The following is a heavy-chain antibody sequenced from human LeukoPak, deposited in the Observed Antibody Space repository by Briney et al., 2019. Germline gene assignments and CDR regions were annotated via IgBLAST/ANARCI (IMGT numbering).Heavy chain of an antibody. D-gene: IGHD3-22*01. CDR2: IYTSGST. CDR1: GGSMSNYY. V-gene: IGHV4-4*07. CDR3: ASYTYYYDSSGYGDAFDI. Sequence: SETLSLTCSVSGGSMSNYYWTWIRQPAGKGLEWIGRIYTSGSTNYNSSLKSRVTMSIDTPKTQFSLKLSSVTAADTAVYYCASYTYYYDSSGYGDAFDIWGQGTMVTVSS. J-gene: IGHJ3*02.